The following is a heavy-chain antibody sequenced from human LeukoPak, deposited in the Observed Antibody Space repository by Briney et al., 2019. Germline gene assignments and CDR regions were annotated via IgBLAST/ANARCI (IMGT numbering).Heavy chain of an antibody. CDR1: GYTFTSYG. CDR3: ARDGTKQLVPWFDP. J-gene: IGHJ5*02. CDR2: ISTYNGNT. Sequence: ASVKVSCKASGYTFTSYGICWVRQAPGQGLEWMGWISTYNGNTNYAQKLQGRVTMTTDTSTSTAYMELRSLRSDDTAVYYCARDGTKQLVPWFDPWGQGTLVTVSS. V-gene: IGHV1-18*01. D-gene: IGHD6-13*01.